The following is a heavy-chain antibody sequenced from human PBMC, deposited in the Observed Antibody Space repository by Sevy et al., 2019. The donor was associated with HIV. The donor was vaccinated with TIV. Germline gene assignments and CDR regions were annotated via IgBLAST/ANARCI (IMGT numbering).Heavy chain of an antibody. CDR1: GFTVSSNY. D-gene: IGHD3-22*01. CDR3: ARDPGSGYYDY. V-gene: IGHV3-66*01. Sequence: GGSLRLSCAASGFTVSSNYMSWVRQAPGKGPEWVSVIYSGGSTYYADSVKGRFTISRDNSKNTLYLQMNSLRAEDTAVYYCARDPGSGYYDYWGQGTLVTVSS. J-gene: IGHJ4*02. CDR2: IYSGGST.